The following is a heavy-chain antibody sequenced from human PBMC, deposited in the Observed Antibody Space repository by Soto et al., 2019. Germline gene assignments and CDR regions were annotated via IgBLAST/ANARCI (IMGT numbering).Heavy chain of an antibody. CDR2: ISYDGSNK. V-gene: IGHV3-30*18. Sequence: PGGSLRLSCAASGFTFSSYGMHWVRQAPGKGLEWVAVISYDGSNKYYADSVKGRFTISRDNSKNTLYLQMNSLRAEDTAVYYCAKDISGYSGSYYCLDYWGQGTLVTVSS. J-gene: IGHJ4*02. CDR1: GFTFSSYG. CDR3: AKDISGYSGSYYCLDY. D-gene: IGHD1-26*01.